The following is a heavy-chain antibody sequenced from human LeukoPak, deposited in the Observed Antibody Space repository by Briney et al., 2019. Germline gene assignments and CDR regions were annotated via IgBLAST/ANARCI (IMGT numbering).Heavy chain of an antibody. V-gene: IGHV1-46*01. D-gene: IGHD6-13*01. CDR2: INPSGGST. CDR1: GYTFTGYW. CDR3: ARGSSSWYLYYYFDY. J-gene: IGHJ4*02. Sequence: ASVKVSCKAFGYTFTGYWMHWVRQAPGQGPEWMGIINPSGGSTSYAQKFQGRVTMTRDTSTSTVYMELSSLRSEDTAVYYCARGSSSWYLYYYFDYWGQGTLVTVSS.